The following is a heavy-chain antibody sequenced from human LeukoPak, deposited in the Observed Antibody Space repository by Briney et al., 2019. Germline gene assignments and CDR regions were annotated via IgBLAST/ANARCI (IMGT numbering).Heavy chain of an antibody. D-gene: IGHD2-15*01. CDR1: GGSVSSASYY. CDR3: AREAFGGSVDFDY. V-gene: IGHV4-61*01. Sequence: SETLSLTCTVSGGSVSSASYYWSWIRQLPGKGLGWIGFIHYSGSTNYNPSLKSRVTISVDTSKNQFSLKLTSVTAADTAVYYCAREAFGGSVDFDYWGQGTLVTVSS. J-gene: IGHJ4*02. CDR2: IHYSGST.